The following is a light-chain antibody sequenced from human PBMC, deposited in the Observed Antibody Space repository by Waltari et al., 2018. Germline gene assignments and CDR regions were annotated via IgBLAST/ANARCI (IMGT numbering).Light chain of an antibody. V-gene: IGKV3-20*01. CDR3: EQYDGSVLT. Sequence: IVLTQSPDTLSLSPGERATLSVRASQAIGHNFLVWYQQKPGQAPRLRIHGASRRATVVPDRFSGSGSGTDFALTISRLEVEDFAVYYCEQYDGSVLTFGGGTKLEIK. CDR2: GAS. CDR1: QAIGHNF. J-gene: IGKJ4*01.